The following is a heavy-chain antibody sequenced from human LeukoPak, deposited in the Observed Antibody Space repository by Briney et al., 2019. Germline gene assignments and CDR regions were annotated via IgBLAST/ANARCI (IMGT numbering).Heavy chain of an antibody. CDR3: ARDGSGYSSSCFDY. Sequence: ASVKVSCKASGYTFTGYYTHWVRQAPGQGLEWMGWINPNSGGTNYAQKFQGRVTMTRDTSISTAYMELSRLRSDDTAVYYCARDGSGYSSSCFDYWGQGTLVTVSS. V-gene: IGHV1-2*02. J-gene: IGHJ4*02. CDR1: GYTFTGYY. D-gene: IGHD6-13*01. CDR2: INPNSGGT.